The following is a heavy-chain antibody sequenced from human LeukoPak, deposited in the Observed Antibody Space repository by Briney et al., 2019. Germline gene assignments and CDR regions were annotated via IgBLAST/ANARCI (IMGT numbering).Heavy chain of an antibody. Sequence: PGESLKISCKGSGYSFTSYWIGWVRQMPGKGLEWMGIIYPGDSDTRYSPSFQGQVTISADTSISTAYLQWSSLKASDTAMYYCARFEYYGSGSSPYFDYWGQGTLVTVSS. D-gene: IGHD3-10*01. J-gene: IGHJ4*02. CDR2: IYPGDSDT. V-gene: IGHV5-51*01. CDR3: ARFEYYGSGSSPYFDY. CDR1: GYSFTSYW.